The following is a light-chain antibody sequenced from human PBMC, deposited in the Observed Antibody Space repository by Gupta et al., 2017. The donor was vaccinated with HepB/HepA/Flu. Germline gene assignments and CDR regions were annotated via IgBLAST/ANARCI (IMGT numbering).Light chain of an antibody. Sequence: DIVMAQSPDSLAVSLGARATINCKSSQSVLYSSNNKNYLAWYQQKPGQPPKLLIYWASTRESGVPDRFSGSGSGTDFTLTINSLQAEDVAVYYCQQYYSVPLTFGGGTQVEIK. CDR3: QQYYSVPLT. CDR2: WAS. J-gene: IGKJ4*01. CDR1: QSVLYSSNNKNY. V-gene: IGKV4-1*01.